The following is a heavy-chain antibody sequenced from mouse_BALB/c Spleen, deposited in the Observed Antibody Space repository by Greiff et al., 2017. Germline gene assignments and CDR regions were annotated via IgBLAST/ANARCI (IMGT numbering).Heavy chain of an antibody. D-gene: IGHD1-2*01. Sequence: VQLQQSGAELVRPGVSVKISCKGSGYTFTDYAMHWVKQSHAKSLEWIGVISTYYGDASYNQKFKGKATMTVDKSSSTAYMELARLTSEDSAIYYCARGLVTTATAWFAYWGQGTLVTVSA. J-gene: IGHJ3*01. V-gene: IGHV1S137*01. CDR2: ISTYYGDA. CDR3: ARGLVTTATAWFAY. CDR1: GYTFTDYA.